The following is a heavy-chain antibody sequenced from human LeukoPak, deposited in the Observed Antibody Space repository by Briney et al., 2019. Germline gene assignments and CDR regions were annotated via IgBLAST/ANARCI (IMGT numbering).Heavy chain of an antibody. CDR1: GGSISSYY. J-gene: IGHJ5*02. Sequence: PSETLSLTCTVSGGSISSYYWSWIRQPAGKGLEWLGRIYTSGSTNYNPSLKSRVTMSLDTSKNHFSLKLSSVTAADTAVYYCARFTPQGYGWGGYNRFDPWGQGTLVTVSS. D-gene: IGHD3-16*01. CDR2: IYTSGST. CDR3: ARFTPQGYGWGGYNRFDP. V-gene: IGHV4-4*07.